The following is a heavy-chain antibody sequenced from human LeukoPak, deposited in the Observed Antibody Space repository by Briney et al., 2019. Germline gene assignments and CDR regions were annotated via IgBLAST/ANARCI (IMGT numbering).Heavy chain of an antibody. CDR2: LWSDGIKT. V-gene: IGHV3-30*19. CDR3: ARGPRNWGFDY. CDR1: GFTFTNYG. Sequence: PGGSLRLSCATSGFTFTNYGMHWVRQAPGRGLEWVAALWSDGIKTSYADSVKGRFTISRDNSRNALFLQMDSLRSEDTAVYYCARGPRNWGFDYLGQGTPVTVSS. J-gene: IGHJ4*02. D-gene: IGHD7-27*01.